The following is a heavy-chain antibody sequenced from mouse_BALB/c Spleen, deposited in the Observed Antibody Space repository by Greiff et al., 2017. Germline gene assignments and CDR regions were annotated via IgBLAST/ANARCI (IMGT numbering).Heavy chain of an antibody. CDR3: ASLNWDFAY. CDR2: ISYSGST. D-gene: IGHD4-1*01. CDR1: GYSITSDYA. Sequence: DVQLQESGPGLVKPSQSLSLTCTVTGYSITSDYAWNWIRQFPGNKLEWMGYISYSGSTSYNPSLKSRISITRDTSKNQFFLQLNSVTTEDTATYYCASLNWDFAYWGQGTLVTVSA. V-gene: IGHV3-2*02. J-gene: IGHJ3*01.